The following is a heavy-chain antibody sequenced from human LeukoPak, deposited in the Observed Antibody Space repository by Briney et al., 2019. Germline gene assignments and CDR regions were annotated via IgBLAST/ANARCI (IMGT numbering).Heavy chain of an antibody. V-gene: IGHV1-69*05. CDR3: AREGVAGGAFDI. J-gene: IGHJ3*02. Sequence: SVKVSCKASGGTFSSYAISWVRQAPGQGLEWMGGIIPIFGTANYAQKFQGRVTITTDKSTSTAYMELSSLRSEDTAVYYCAREGVAGGAFDIWGQGTMVTVSS. CDR2: IIPIFGTA. D-gene: IGHD6-19*01. CDR1: GGTFSSYA.